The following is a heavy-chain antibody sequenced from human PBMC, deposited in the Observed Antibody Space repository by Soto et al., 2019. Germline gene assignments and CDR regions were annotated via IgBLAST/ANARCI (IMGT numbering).Heavy chain of an antibody. Sequence: QVQLVESGGGVVQPGRSLRLSCAASGFSFRSYAMHWVRQAPGKGLEWVAVISYDGSNKYYADSVKGRFTISRDNSKDTLYLQMNSLRDEDTAVYYCAREETSDFWGQGILVTVSS. CDR2: ISYDGSNK. CDR3: AREETSDF. J-gene: IGHJ4*02. V-gene: IGHV3-30-3*01. CDR1: GFSFRSYA.